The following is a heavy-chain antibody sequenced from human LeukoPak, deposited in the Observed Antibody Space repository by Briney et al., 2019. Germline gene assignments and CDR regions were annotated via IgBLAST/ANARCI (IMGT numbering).Heavy chain of an antibody. CDR3: AASYDFWGGYLNHDY. V-gene: IGHV1-2*02. J-gene: IGHJ4*02. CDR2: INPNSGDT. D-gene: IGHD3-3*01. Sequence: AAVKVSCKASGYTFTGYYMHWVRHAPEQGLEWMGWINPNSGDTNYAQKLQARVTMTRDTSISTAYMELSRLKSDDTAVYYCAASYDFWGGYLNHDYWGQGTLVTVSS. CDR1: GYTFTGYY.